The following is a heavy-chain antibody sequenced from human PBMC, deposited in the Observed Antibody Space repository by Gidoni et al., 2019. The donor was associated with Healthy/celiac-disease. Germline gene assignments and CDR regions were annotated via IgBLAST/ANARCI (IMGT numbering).Heavy chain of an antibody. V-gene: IGHV3-23*01. J-gene: IGHJ3*02. Sequence: EVQLLESGGGLVQPGWSLRLSCAASGFTFSSYAMSWVRQAPGKGLGWVSAISGSGGSTYYADSVKGRFTISRDNSKNTLYLQMNSLRAEDTAVYYCAKVSGWYSAFDIWGQGTMVTVSS. CDR1: GFTFSSYA. D-gene: IGHD6-19*01. CDR3: AKVSGWYSAFDI. CDR2: ISGSGGST.